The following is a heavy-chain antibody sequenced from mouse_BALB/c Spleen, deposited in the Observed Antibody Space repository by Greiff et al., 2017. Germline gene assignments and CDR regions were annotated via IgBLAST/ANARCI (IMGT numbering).Heavy chain of an antibody. Sequence: DVMLVESGGGLVKPGGSLKLSCAASGFTFSDYYMYWVRQTPEKRLEWVATISDGGSYTYYPDSVKGRFTISRDNAKNNLYLQMSSLKSEDTAMYYCARDHRGFAYWGQGTLVTVSA. CDR1: GFTFSDYY. J-gene: IGHJ3*01. V-gene: IGHV5-4*02. D-gene: IGHD3-1*01. CDR3: ARDHRGFAY. CDR2: ISDGGSYT.